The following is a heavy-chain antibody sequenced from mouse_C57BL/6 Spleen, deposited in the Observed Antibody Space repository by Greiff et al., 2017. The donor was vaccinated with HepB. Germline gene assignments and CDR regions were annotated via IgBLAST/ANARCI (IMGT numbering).Heavy chain of an antibody. CDR2: ISYDGSN. J-gene: IGHJ4*01. Sequence: EVKLQESGPGLVKPSQSLSLTCSVTGYSITSGYYWNWIRQFPGNKLEWMGYISYDGSNNYNPSLKNRISITRDPSKNQFFLKLNSVTTEDTAAYYCARSRHGYFYAMDYWGQGTSVTVSS. V-gene: IGHV3-6*01. CDR3: ARSRHGYFYAMDY. D-gene: IGHD2-3*01. CDR1: GYSITSGYY.